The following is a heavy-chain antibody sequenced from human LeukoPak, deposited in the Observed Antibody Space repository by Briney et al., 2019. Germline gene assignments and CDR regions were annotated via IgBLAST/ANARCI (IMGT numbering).Heavy chain of an antibody. Sequence: GRSLRLSCAASGFTFDDYAMHWVRQAPGKGLEWVSGISWNSGSIGYADSVKGRFTISRDNAKNSLYSQMNSLRAEDMALYYCAKDFYSSSWYYFDYWGQGTLVTVSS. CDR3: AKDFYSSSWYYFDY. CDR2: ISWNSGSI. V-gene: IGHV3-9*03. J-gene: IGHJ4*02. CDR1: GFTFDDYA. D-gene: IGHD6-13*01.